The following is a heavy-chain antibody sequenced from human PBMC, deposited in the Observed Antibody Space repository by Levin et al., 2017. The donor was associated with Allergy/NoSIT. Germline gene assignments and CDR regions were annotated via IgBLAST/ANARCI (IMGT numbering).Heavy chain of an antibody. D-gene: IGHD3-22*01. J-gene: IGHJ3*02. CDR1: GFTFSSYE. V-gene: IGHV3-48*03. CDR3: ARDEPYYYDSSGYWARGAFDI. CDR2: ISSSGSTI. Sequence: SCAASGFTFSSYEMNWVRQAPGKGLEWVSYISSSGSTIYYADSVKGRFTISRDNAKNSLYLQMNSLRAEDTAVYYCARDEPYYYDSSGYWARGAFDIWGQGIMVTVSS.